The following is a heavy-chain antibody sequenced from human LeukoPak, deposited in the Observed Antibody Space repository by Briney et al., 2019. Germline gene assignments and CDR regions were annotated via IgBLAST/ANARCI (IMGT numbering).Heavy chain of an antibody. V-gene: IGHV3-48*03. CDR2: ISYSGSTT. Sequence: PGGSLRLSCAASGFTFTNFEMHGVRQAPGKGLEWVSYISYSGSTTSYADSVKGRFTISRNNAKNSLYLQMNSLRAEDTAFYYCARAGPPAFDPWGQGTLVIVSS. CDR1: GFTFTNFE. J-gene: IGHJ5*02. CDR3: ARAGPPAFDP.